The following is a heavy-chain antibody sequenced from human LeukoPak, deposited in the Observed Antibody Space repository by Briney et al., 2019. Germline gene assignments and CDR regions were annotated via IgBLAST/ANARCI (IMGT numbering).Heavy chain of an antibody. D-gene: IGHD3-10*01. CDR2: IYYSGST. J-gene: IGHJ4*02. CDR3: ARGGGSGSYYQTPDY. V-gene: IGHV4-59*01. Sequence: SETLSLTCIVSGGSISSYYWSWIRQPPGKGLEWIGYIYYSGSTNYNPSLKSRVTISVDTSKNQFSLKLSSVTAADTAVYYCARGGGSGSYYQTPDYWGQGTLVTVSS. CDR1: GGSISSYY.